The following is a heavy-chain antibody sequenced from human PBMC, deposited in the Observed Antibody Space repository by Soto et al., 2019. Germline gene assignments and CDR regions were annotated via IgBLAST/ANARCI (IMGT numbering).Heavy chain of an antibody. CDR3: AREGGPPRDWFDP. CDR2: IYHSGST. CDR1: GGSISSSNW. J-gene: IGHJ5*02. Sequence: SETLSLTCAVSGGSISSSNWWSWVRQPPGKGLEWIGEIYHSGSTNYNPSLKSRVTISVDKSKNQFSLKLSSVTAADTAVYYCAREGGPPRDWFDPWGQGTLVTVSS. V-gene: IGHV4-4*02. D-gene: IGHD3-16*01.